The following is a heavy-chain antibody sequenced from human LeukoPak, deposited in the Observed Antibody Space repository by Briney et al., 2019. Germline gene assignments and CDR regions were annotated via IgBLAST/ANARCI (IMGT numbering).Heavy chain of an antibody. Sequence: GGSLRLSCAASGFTFSSNGMNWVRQAPGKGLEWVAFIRYDGTKQFYADSVKGRCTISRDNSKNTLYLQMNSLRAEDTAVYYCAKGFSTTESALDYWGQGTLVTVSS. CDR3: AKGFSTTESALDY. CDR2: IRYDGTKQ. J-gene: IGHJ4*02. CDR1: GFTFSSNG. D-gene: IGHD4-11*01. V-gene: IGHV3-30*02.